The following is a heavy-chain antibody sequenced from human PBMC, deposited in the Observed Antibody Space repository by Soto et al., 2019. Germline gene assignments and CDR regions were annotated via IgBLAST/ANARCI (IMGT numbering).Heavy chain of an antibody. CDR1: GFIFGDYE. Sequence: SLRLSCTASGFIFGDYEMNWLRQAPGKGLEWVGFIRSKDYGGATHYAASVEGRFTISRNDSKSVAYLQMSSLKTEDTAVYYCARHSRVGESLSLNYYGLDVWGQGTAVTVSS. V-gene: IGHV3-49*03. CDR2: IRSKDYGGAT. D-gene: IGHD3-10*01. CDR3: ARHSRVGESLSLNYYGLDV. J-gene: IGHJ6*02.